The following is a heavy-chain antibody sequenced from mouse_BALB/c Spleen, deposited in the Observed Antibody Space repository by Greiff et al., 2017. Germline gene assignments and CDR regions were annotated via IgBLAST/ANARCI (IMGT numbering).Heavy chain of an antibody. V-gene: IGHV1-7*01. D-gene: IGHD2-4*01. CDR3: ARGGIYYDYSFAY. CDR2: INPSSGYT. CDR1: GYTFTSYW. J-gene: IGHJ3*01. Sequence: QVQLKQSGAELAKPGASVKMSCKASGYTFTSYWMHWVKQRPGQGLEWIGYINPSSGYTNYNQKFKDKATLTADKSSSTAYMQLSSLTSEDSAVYYCARGGIYYDYSFAYWGQGTLVTVSA.